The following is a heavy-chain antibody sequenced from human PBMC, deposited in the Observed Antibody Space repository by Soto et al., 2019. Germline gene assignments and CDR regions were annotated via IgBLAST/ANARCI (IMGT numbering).Heavy chain of an antibody. CDR3: ARGDAIGGDS. V-gene: IGHV3-7*01. D-gene: IGHD3-10*01. J-gene: IGHJ5*01. CDR1: GLTFSSYW. Sequence: EQLVESGGGLVQPGGSLRLSCAASGLTFSSYWMTWVRQAPGKGLEWVANRREAGGEKNYVNSVKGRFTSSRDNAKNSLYLQMNSLRVEDTAVYYCARGDAIGGDSWGQGTLVTVSS. CDR2: RREAGGEK.